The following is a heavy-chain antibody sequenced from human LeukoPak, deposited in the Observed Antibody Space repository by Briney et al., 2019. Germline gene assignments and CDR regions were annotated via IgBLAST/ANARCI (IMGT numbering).Heavy chain of an antibody. CDR2: IYHSGST. CDR1: GYFISSGYY. J-gene: IGHJ4*02. D-gene: IGHD1-1*01. V-gene: IGHV4-38-2*01. Sequence: SETLSLTCAVSGYFISSGYYWGWIRQPPGKGLEWIGSIYHSGSTDYNPSLKSRVTISVDTSKNQFSLKLNSVTAADAAVYCCVSPGKYDNSPIDYWGQGTLVTVSS. CDR3: VSPGKYDNSPIDY.